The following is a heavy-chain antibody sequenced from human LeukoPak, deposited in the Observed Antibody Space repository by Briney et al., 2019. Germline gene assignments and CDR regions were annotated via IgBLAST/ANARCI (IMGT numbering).Heavy chain of an antibody. D-gene: IGHD5-18*01. Sequence: GGSLRLSCAASGFTFSYYSMNWVRQAPGKGLEWVSSISSSSSYIYYADSVKGRFTISRDNAKNSLYLQMSSLRAEDTAVYYCARGGYSYGYRHPYDYWGQGTLVTVSS. J-gene: IGHJ4*02. V-gene: IGHV3-21*01. CDR3: ARGGYSYGYRHPYDY. CDR2: ISSSSSYI. CDR1: GFTFSYYS.